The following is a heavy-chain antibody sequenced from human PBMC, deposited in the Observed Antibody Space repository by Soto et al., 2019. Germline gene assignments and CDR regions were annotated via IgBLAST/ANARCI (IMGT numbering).Heavy chain of an antibody. CDR1: GYTFTSYG. Sequence: ASVKVSCKASGYTFTSYGISWVRQAPGQGLEWMGWISTFNSHTDYAQKVQGRVAMTTDRSTGTAYMELRSLRSDDTAVYYCARGPLDYPIPDYDYWGQGTLVTVSS. J-gene: IGHJ4*02. D-gene: IGHD2-8*01. CDR3: ARGPLDYPIPDYDY. CDR2: ISTFNSHT. V-gene: IGHV1-18*01.